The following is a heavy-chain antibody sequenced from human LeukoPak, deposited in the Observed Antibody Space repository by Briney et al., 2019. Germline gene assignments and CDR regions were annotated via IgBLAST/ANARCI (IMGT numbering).Heavy chain of an antibody. CDR3: AKGYCSSTACWDYYYMDV. Sequence: HPGGSLRLSCTASGFTFSIYAMSWVRQAPGKGLEWVSVISGSAATTYYADSVKGRFTISRDNSKSTLYLQMNSLRAEDTAVYYCAKGYCSSTACWDYYYMDVWGKGTTVSVSS. J-gene: IGHJ6*03. V-gene: IGHV3-23*01. D-gene: IGHD2-2*01. CDR1: GFTFSIYA. CDR2: ISGSAATT.